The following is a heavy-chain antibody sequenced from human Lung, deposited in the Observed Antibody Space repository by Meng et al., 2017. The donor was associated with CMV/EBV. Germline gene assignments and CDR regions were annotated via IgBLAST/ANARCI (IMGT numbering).Heavy chain of an antibody. CDR3: ARAYCGGDCYSGFDY. CDR1: GAHISNDNW. D-gene: IGHD2-21*01. V-gene: IGHV4-4*02. Sequence: SGAHISNDNWWSWVRQPPGKGLEWIGEIYHGAITNYNPSLKSRLTISEDRSNNQFSLKLTSVTAADTAMYYCARAYCGGDCYSGFDYWGQGILVTVSS. J-gene: IGHJ4*02. CDR2: IYHGAIT.